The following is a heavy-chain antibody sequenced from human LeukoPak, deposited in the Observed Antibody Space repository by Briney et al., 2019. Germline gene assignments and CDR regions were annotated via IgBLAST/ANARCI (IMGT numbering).Heavy chain of an antibody. CDR3: ARGHDSSGYYPNDAFDI. J-gene: IGHJ3*02. D-gene: IGHD3-22*01. V-gene: IGHV4-4*07. CDR2: IYTNGNT. Sequence: SETLSLTCTVSGGSVSSYHWSWVRQPTGKGLEWIGRIYTNGNTNSNPSLKSRVTMSLDPSKNQFSMKLSSVTAADTAVYFCARGHDSSGYYPNDAFDIWGQGTMVTVSS. CDR1: GGSVSSYH.